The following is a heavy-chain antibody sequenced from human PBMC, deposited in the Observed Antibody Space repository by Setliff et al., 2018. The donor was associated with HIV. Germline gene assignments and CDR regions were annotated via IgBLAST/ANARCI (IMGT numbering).Heavy chain of an antibody. CDR2: IYKSGST. V-gene: IGHV4-59*08. D-gene: IGHD5-18*01. CDR1: GGSISTYH. CDR3: ARLSDTAMASFDS. Sequence: NPSETLSLTCSVSGGSISTYHWSWIRQPPGKGLEWIGYIYKSGSTNYSPSLKSRVTISPGTSKNQFSLKLTSVTAADTAVYYCARLSDTAMASFDSWGQGIPVTVSS. J-gene: IGHJ4*02.